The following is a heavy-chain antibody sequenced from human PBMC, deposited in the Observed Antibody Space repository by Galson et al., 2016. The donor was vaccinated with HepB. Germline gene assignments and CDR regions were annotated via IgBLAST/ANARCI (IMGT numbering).Heavy chain of an antibody. CDR2: IWYDGSHK. CDR3: ARDSLWFGANFDY. J-gene: IGHJ4*02. Sequence: SLRLSCAASGFTFSTYGMHWVRQAPGKGLEWVALIWYDGSHKFYADSVKDRFTISRDNSNNTLFLQMNSLRADDTAMYYCARDSLWFGANFDYWGQGTLVTVSS. CDR1: GFTFSTYG. V-gene: IGHV3-33*01. D-gene: IGHD3-10*01.